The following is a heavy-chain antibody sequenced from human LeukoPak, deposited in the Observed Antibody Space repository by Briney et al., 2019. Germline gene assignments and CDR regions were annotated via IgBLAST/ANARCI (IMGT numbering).Heavy chain of an antibody. Sequence: AASVKVSCKASGYTFTGYYMHWGRQAPGQGLEWMGWINPNSGGTNYAQKFQGRVTMTRDTSISTAYMELSRLRSDDTAVYYCARGNMYYDFWSGYRHYNWFDPWGQGTLVTVSS. CDR2: INPNSGGT. CDR1: GYTFTGYY. J-gene: IGHJ5*02. CDR3: ARGNMYYDFWSGYRHYNWFDP. D-gene: IGHD3-3*01. V-gene: IGHV1-2*02.